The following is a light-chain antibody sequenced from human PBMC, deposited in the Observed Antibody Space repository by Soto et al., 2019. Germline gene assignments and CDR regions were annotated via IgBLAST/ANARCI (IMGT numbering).Light chain of an antibody. V-gene: IGLV2-14*01. CDR3: SSYTSSNTLV. J-gene: IGLJ2*01. Sequence: QSVLTQPASVSGSPGQSITISCTGTSSDVGGYNYVSWYQQYPGKVPKLMIYEVSNRPSGVSIRFSGSKSYNTASLTISGLQAEDEADYYCSSYTSSNTLVFGEGTKLTVL. CDR2: EVS. CDR1: SSDVGGYNY.